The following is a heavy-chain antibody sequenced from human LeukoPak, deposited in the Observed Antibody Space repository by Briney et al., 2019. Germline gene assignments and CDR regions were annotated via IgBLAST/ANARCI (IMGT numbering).Heavy chain of an antibody. V-gene: IGHV1-69*08. J-gene: IGHJ3*02. Sequence: GSSVKVSCKASGGTFSNYTINWVRQAPGQRLEWMGRIIPIVGTANCAQNFQGRVTITADKSTSTAYMELSSLRSEDTDVYYCARYLVIRGDAFDIWGQGTMVTVSS. D-gene: IGHD3-16*02. CDR3: ARYLVIRGDAFDI. CDR1: GGTFSNYT. CDR2: IIPIVGTA.